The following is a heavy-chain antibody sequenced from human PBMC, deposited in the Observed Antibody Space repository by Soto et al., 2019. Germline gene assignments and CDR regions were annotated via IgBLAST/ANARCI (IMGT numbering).Heavy chain of an antibody. CDR3: AREVEGSYSPADF. V-gene: IGHV1-18*01. CDR1: GYTFTDHG. CDR2: VSSYNGNT. D-gene: IGHD3-10*01. J-gene: IGHJ4*02. Sequence: GPEVKKPGASVTVSCKNSGYTFTDHGIDWVRQAPGQGLEWVGWVSSYNGNTNYAYNLKDRVIMTTDASTSTAYMELRGLRSDDTAVYYCAREVEGSYSPADFWGQGTPVTVSS.